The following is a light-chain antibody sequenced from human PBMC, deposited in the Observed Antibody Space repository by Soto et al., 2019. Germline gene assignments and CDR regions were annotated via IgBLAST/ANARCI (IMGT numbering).Light chain of an antibody. V-gene: IGKV3-20*01. CDR2: DAS. CDR3: HQYGSSTPYS. Sequence: EIVLTQSPVTLSLSPGERATLSCRASQSVRSNYLAWYQQQPGQAPRLLIYDASSRATGIPDRFSGSGSGTDLTLTISRLVPEDFAVYFCHQYGSSTPYSFGHGTKVEIK. CDR1: QSVRSNY. J-gene: IGKJ2*03.